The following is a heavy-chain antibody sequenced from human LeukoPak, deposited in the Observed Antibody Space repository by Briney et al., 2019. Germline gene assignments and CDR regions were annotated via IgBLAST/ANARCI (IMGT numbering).Heavy chain of an antibody. J-gene: IGHJ4*02. CDR2: ISYDGSNK. CDR1: GFTFSSYG. D-gene: IGHD3-10*01. Sequence: GGSLRLSCAASGFTFSSYGMHWVRQAPGKGLEWVAVISYDGSNKYYADSVKGRFTISRDNSKNTLYLQMNSLRAEDTAVYYCARVWLGPMVRGEPETFDYWGQGTLVTVSS. V-gene: IGHV3-30*03. CDR3: ARVWLGPMVRGEPETFDY.